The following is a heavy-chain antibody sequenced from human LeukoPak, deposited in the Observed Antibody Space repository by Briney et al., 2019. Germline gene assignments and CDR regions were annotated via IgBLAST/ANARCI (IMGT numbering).Heavy chain of an antibody. D-gene: IGHD4-11*01. CDR1: GGSFSDFY. CDR3: AGLIPEADYTRYYYYYGMDL. CDR2: IVHSGST. V-gene: IGHV4-34*12. Sequence: PSETLSLTCAVYGGSFSDFYWSWIRQPPGKGLEWIGEIVHSGSTNYNPSLKSRVSISVDTSKNQFSLRLSSVTAADTAVHFCAGLIPEADYTRYYYYYGMDLWGQGTTVTVSS. J-gene: IGHJ6*02.